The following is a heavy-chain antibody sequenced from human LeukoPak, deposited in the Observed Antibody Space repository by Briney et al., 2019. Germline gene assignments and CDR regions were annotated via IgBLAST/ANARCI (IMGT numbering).Heavy chain of an antibody. CDR1: GFTFSNAW. CDR3: TTLYYYDSSGYLGYFDY. CDR2: IKSKTDGGTT. V-gene: IGHV3-15*01. Sequence: KSGGSLRLSCAASGFTFSNAWMSWVRQAPGKGLEWVGRIKSKTDGGTTDYAAPVKGRFTMSRDVSKNTLYLQMNSLKTEDTAVYYCTTLYYYDSSGYLGYFDYWGQGTLVTVSS. J-gene: IGHJ4*02. D-gene: IGHD3-22*01.